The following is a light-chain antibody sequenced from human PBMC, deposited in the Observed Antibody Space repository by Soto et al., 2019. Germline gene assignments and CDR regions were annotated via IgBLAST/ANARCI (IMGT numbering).Light chain of an antibody. Sequence: AIQLTQSPSSLSASIGDRVTITCRARQGIGSALAWYQQAPGKPPKLLIFDASTLENGVPSRFSGGGSGTDFTLTISSLQPKDFATYYCLLFNTYPQAFGGGTKVEIK. CDR2: DAS. CDR1: QGIGSA. CDR3: LLFNTYPQA. V-gene: IGKV1-13*02. J-gene: IGKJ4*01.